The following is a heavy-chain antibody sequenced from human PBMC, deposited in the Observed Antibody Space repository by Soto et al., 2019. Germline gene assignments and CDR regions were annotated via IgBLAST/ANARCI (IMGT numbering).Heavy chain of an antibody. J-gene: IGHJ6*02. Sequence: PGESLKISCAASGFTFSSFGMHWVRQAPGKGLEWVSLIWYDGSKRSYGDSVKGRFTISRDNSRNTVYLQMNSLRADDTAVYYCARDASYYSLWSGYYPSRNGMDVWGQGTTVTVSS. CDR1: GFTFSSFG. CDR2: IWYDGSKR. V-gene: IGHV3-33*01. CDR3: ARDASYYSLWSGYYPSRNGMDV. D-gene: IGHD3-3*01.